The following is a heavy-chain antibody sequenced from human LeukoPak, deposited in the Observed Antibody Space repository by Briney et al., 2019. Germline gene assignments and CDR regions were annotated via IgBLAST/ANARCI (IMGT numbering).Heavy chain of an antibody. V-gene: IGHV3-74*01. J-gene: IGHJ6*02. CDR2: MNSDGNRI. CDR1: GLTLSTSW. CDR3: VRDRGYTLDV. Sequence: PGGSLILSCVASGLTLSTSWMHWVRQAPGKVLVWVSLMNSDGNRITYADSVKGRFTFSRDNAKNTLYLQMNSLRVEDTAVYYCVRDRGYTLDVWGQGTTVTVSS. D-gene: IGHD5-12*01.